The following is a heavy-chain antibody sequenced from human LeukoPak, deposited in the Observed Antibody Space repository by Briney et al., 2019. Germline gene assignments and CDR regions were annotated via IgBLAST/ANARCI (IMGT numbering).Heavy chain of an antibody. Sequence: PGGSLRLSCAAAGFTFSSYSMNWVRQAPGKGLEWLSSISSSSSYIYYADSVKGRFTISRDNAKNSLYLQMNSLRAEDTAVYYCARSDSSSWAQTFDYWGQGTLVTVSS. J-gene: IGHJ4*02. D-gene: IGHD6-13*01. CDR2: ISSSSSYI. CDR1: GFTFSSYS. V-gene: IGHV3-21*01. CDR3: ARSDSSSWAQTFDY.